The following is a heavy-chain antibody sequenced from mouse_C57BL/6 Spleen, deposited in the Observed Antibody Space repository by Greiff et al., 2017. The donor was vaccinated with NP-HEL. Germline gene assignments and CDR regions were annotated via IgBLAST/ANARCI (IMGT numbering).Heavy chain of an antibody. D-gene: IGHD1-1*01. CDR3: ARDPITTGAMDY. Sequence: EVQGVESGGGLVKPGGSLKLSCAASGFTFSSYAMSWVRQTPEKRLEWVATISDGGSYTYYPDNVKGRFTISRDNAKNNLYLQMSHLKSEDTAMYYCARDPITTGAMDYWGQGTSVTVSS. V-gene: IGHV5-4*01. CDR1: GFTFSSYA. CDR2: ISDGGSYT. J-gene: IGHJ4*01.